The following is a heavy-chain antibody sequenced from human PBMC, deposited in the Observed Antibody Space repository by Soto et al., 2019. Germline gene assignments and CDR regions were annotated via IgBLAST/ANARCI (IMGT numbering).Heavy chain of an antibody. D-gene: IGHD2-8*01. Sequence: QLQVQESGPGLVKPSETLSLTCTVSGGSITSNNYYWGWIRQPPGKGLEWIGSISHSGTAYYNPSLMSRVAMSVDTTENRCSLRMSSVTAADTAVYYCARLSEKMYGYYYGMDVWFQGTTVTVSS. J-gene: IGHJ6*02. CDR2: ISHSGTA. CDR3: ARLSEKMYGYYYGMDV. V-gene: IGHV4-39*01. CDR1: GGSITSNNYY.